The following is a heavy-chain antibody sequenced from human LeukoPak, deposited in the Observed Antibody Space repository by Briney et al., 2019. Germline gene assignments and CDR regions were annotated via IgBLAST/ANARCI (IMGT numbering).Heavy chain of an antibody. Sequence: ASVKVSCKTSGYPFTKWEINWVRQAAGQGLEWLGWVHPDNGNTYYAQRFRGRVTISRDTSTTTAYMEWSGLRSNDTAVYFCATGPRNDPWGQGTLVTVSS. D-gene: IGHD1-14*01. CDR2: VHPDNGNT. J-gene: IGHJ5*02. CDR1: GYPFTKWE. V-gene: IGHV1-8*01. CDR3: ATGPRNDP.